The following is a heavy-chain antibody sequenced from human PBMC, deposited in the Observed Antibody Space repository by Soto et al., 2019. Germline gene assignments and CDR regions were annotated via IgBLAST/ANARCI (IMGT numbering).Heavy chain of an antibody. CDR3: VKGQWELRDYFDY. V-gene: IGHV3-30*18. CDR1: GFTFSSYG. CDR2: ISYDGSNK. D-gene: IGHD1-26*01. Sequence: GGSLRLSCAASGFTFSSYGMHWVRQAPGKGLEWVAVISYDGSNKYYADSVKGRFTISRDNSKNTLYLQMNSLRAEDTAVYYCVKGQWELRDYFDYWGQGTLVTVSS. J-gene: IGHJ4*02.